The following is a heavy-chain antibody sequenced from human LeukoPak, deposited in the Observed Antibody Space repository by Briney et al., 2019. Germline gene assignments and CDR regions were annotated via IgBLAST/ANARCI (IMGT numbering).Heavy chain of an antibody. V-gene: IGHV1-46*01. CDR2: INPSGGST. J-gene: IGHJ6*02. Sequence: ASVKVSCKASGYTFTSYYMHWVRQAPGQGLEWMGIINPSGGSTSYAQKFQGRVTMTRDTSTSTVYMELSSLRSEDTAVYYCARDGDSSGWYGHVSYYGMDVWGQGTTVTVSS. D-gene: IGHD6-19*01. CDR1: GYTFTSYY. CDR3: ARDGDSSGWYGHVSYYGMDV.